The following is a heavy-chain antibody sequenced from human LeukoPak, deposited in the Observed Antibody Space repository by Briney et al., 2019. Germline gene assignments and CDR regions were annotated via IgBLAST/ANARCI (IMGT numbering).Heavy chain of an antibody. Sequence: ASVKVSCKAFGYTFTDYYIHWVRQAPGQGLEWMGWINPNSGGTNYAQKFQGRVTLTRDTSISTAYMELSRLKSDDTAVYYCARRIKRTAAFDSWGQGTMVTVSS. D-gene: IGHD1-1*01. V-gene: IGHV1-2*02. CDR3: ARRIKRTAAFDS. J-gene: IGHJ3*02. CDR1: GYTFTDYY. CDR2: INPNSGGT.